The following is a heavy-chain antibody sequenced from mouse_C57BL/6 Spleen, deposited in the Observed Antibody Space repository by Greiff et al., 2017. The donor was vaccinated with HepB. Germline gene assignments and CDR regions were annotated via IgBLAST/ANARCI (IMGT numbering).Heavy chain of an antibody. Sequence: EVMLVESGGGLVKPGGSLKLSCAASGFTFSDYGMHWVRQAPEKGLEWVAYISSGSSTIYYADTVKGRFTISRDNAKNTLFLQMTSLRSEDTAMYYCARRDRRYAMDYWGQGTSVTVSS. V-gene: IGHV5-17*01. CDR3: ARRDRRYAMDY. CDR2: ISSGSSTI. CDR1: GFTFSDYG. J-gene: IGHJ4*01.